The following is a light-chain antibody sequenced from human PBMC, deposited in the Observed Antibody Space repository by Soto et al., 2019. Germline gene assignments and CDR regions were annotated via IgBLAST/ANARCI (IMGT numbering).Light chain of an antibody. J-gene: IGLJ3*02. CDR3: CSYAGSSTWV. V-gene: IGLV2-23*01. CDR1: SSDVGSYNL. CDR2: EGS. Sequence: QSALTQPASVSGSPGQSITISCTGTSSDVGSYNLVSWYQQHPGKAPKRMIYEGSKRPSGVSNRFSGSKSGITASLTISGLQAEDEADYYCCSYAGSSTWVFGGGTKLTVL.